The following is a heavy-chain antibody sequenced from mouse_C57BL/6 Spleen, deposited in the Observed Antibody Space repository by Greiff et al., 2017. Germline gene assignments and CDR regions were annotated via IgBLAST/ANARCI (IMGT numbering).Heavy chain of an antibody. J-gene: IGHJ1*03. D-gene: IGHD1-1*01. CDR1: GYTFTSYW. Sequence: QVQLQQPGAELVRPGSSVTLSCKASGYTFTSYWMHWVKQRPIQGLEWIGNIDPSDSETHYNKKFKDKATLTVDKSSSTAYMQLSSLTSEDSAVYYCARSDYYGSSYGYFDVWGTGTTVTVSS. V-gene: IGHV1-52*01. CDR2: IDPSDSET. CDR3: ARSDYYGSSYGYFDV.